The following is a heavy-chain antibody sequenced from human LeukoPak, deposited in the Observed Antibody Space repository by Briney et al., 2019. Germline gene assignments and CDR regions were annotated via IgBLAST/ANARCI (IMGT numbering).Heavy chain of an antibody. CDR3: ARDRDKFWSGSQV. V-gene: IGHV3-23*01. J-gene: IGHJ4*02. D-gene: IGHD3-3*01. CDR1: GFTFSSYDFSNYA. Sequence: GGSLRLSCAASGFTFSSYDFSNYAMSWVRQAPGKGLEWVSAISGIGDTTYYTDSVKGRFTISRDNSKSTLYLQMNSLRTEDTAVYYCARDRDKFWSGSQVWGQGTLVTVSS. CDR2: ISGIGDTT.